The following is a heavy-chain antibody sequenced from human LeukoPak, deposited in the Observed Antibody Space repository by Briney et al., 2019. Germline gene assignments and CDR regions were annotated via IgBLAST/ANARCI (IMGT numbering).Heavy chain of an antibody. CDR3: AKGLAVAAPLAFYFDY. Sequence: GGSLRLSCAASGFTFSSYAMSWVRQAPGKGLEWVSSISGSGGSTYYADSVKGRFTISRDNSKNTLYLQMNSLRAEDTAVYYCAKGLAVAAPLAFYFDYWGQGTLVTVSS. V-gene: IGHV3-23*01. CDR2: ISGSGGST. J-gene: IGHJ4*02. D-gene: IGHD6-19*01. CDR1: GFTFSSYA.